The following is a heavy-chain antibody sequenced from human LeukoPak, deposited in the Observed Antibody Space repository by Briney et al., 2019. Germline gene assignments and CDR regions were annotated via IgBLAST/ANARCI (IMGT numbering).Heavy chain of an antibody. CDR3: ARGGYCSSTSCSFDI. CDR1: GGSISSSNW. CDR2: IYHSGST. V-gene: IGHV4-4*02. Sequence: SETLSLTCAVSGGSISSSNWWSWVRQPPGKGLEWIGEIYHSGSTNYNPSLKSRVTISVDKSKNQFSLKLSSVTAADTAAYYCARGGYCSSTSCSFDIWGQGTMVTVSS. J-gene: IGHJ3*02. D-gene: IGHD2-2*01.